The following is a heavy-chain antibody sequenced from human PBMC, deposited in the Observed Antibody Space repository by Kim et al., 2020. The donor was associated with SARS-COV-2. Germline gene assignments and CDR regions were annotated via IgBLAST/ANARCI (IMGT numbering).Heavy chain of an antibody. Sequence: GGSLRLSCAASGFTFSNAWMTWVRQAPGKGLEWVGRIKSKIDGGTTDFAAPVKGRFTISRDDSENTLYLQMNSLKTEDTAVYYCTVLNFWSGSVVWGQGT. V-gene: IGHV3-15*01. CDR1: GFTFSNAW. D-gene: IGHD3-3*01. J-gene: IGHJ6*02. CDR2: IKSKIDGGTT. CDR3: TVLNFWSGSVV.